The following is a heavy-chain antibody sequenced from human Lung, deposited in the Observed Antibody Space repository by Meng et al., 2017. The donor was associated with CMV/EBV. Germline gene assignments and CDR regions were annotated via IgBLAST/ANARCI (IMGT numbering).Heavy chain of an antibody. Sequence: GGSLRLSCTASGFTFGDYAMTWVRQAPGKRLEWIGFIRNRTRGGTTEYAASVKGRFSILRDDSKSIAYLQMDSVKIEDTGVYFCARGSGSSAHWGQGTLVTVSS. CDR1: GFTFGDYA. CDR2: IRNRTRGGTT. J-gene: IGHJ4*02. CDR3: ARGSGSSAH. V-gene: IGHV3-49*04. D-gene: IGHD3-10*01.